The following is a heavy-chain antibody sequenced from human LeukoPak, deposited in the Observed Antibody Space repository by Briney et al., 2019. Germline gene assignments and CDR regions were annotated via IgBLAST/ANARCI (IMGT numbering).Heavy chain of an antibody. V-gene: IGHV3-23*01. CDR2: ISGSGGST. CDR3: AKDDASAEYFQH. Sequence: GGSLRLSCAASGFTFSSYAMSWVRQAPGKGLEWVSAISGSGGSTYYADSVKGRFTISRDNSKNTLYLQMSSLRAEDTAVYYCAKDDASAEYFQHWGQGTLVTVSS. J-gene: IGHJ1*01. CDR1: GFTFSSYA.